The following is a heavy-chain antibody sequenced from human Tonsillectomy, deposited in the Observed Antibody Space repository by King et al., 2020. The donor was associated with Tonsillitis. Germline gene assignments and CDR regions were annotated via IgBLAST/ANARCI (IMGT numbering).Heavy chain of an antibody. D-gene: IGHD3-10*01. CDR2: IYHSGST. Sequence: QLQESGQGLVKPSETLSLTCAVSGYSISSGYYWGWIRQPPGKGLEWIGTIYHSGSTYYNPSLKSRVTISVDTSKNEFSLKLSSLTAADTAVYYCARWCGETHFDYWGQGTLVTVSS. CDR1: GYSISSGYY. V-gene: IGHV4-38-2*01. CDR3: ARWCGETHFDY. J-gene: IGHJ4*02.